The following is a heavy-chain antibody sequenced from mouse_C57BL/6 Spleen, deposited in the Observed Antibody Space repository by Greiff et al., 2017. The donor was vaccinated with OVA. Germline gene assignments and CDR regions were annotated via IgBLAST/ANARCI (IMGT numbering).Heavy chain of an antibody. D-gene: IGHD4-1*01. J-gene: IGHJ2*01. CDR2: IDPETGGT. Sequence: QVQLQQSGAELVRPGASVTLSCKASGYTFTDYEMHWVKQTPVHGLEWIGAIDPETGGTAYNQKFKGKAILTADKSSSTAYMALRSLTSEDSAVYYCTRGLGPFDYWGQGTTLTVSS. V-gene: IGHV1-15*01. CDR1: GYTFTDYE. CDR3: TRGLGPFDY.